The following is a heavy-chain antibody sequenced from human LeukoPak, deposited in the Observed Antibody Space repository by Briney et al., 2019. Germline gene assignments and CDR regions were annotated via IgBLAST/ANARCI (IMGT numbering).Heavy chain of an antibody. CDR1: GFTFSTYD. J-gene: IGHJ6*04. Sequence: GGSLRLSCAASGFTFSTYDMHWVRQATGKGLEWVSGIGTAGDPYYADSVKGRFTISRENAKNSSDLQMNSLRAGDTAVYYCARAPPRYYYNGMDVWGKGTTVTVS. V-gene: IGHV3-13*05. D-gene: IGHD1-14*01. CDR2: IGTAGDP. CDR3: ARAPPRYYYNGMDV.